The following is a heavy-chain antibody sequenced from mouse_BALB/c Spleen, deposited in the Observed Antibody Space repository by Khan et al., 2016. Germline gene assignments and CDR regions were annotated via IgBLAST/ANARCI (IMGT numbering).Heavy chain of an antibody. J-gene: IGHJ2*01. V-gene: IGHV2-9*02. CDR3: ARLEDI. CDR1: GFSLISYG. Sequence: VQLQESGLGLVAPSQSLSITCTVSGFSLISYGVHWVRQPPGKGLEWLGAIRGGGRTNYNSAVITRLSMSKDNSKSQVFLKMNSLQTNDTSMYYCARLEDIWGQGTKLTVSS. CDR2: IRGGGRT. D-gene: IGHD1-3*01.